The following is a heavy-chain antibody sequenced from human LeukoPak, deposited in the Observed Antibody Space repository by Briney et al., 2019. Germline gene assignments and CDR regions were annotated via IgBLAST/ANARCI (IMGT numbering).Heavy chain of an antibody. D-gene: IGHD3-22*01. J-gene: IGHJ4*02. Sequence: SETLSLTCTVSGGSISSYYWSRIRQPPGKGLEWIGYIYYSGSTNYNPSLKSRVTISVDTSKNQFSLKLSSVTAADTAVYYCAKTYYYDSHYYFDYWGQGTLVTVSS. CDR1: GGSISSYY. V-gene: IGHV4-59*12. CDR3: AKTYYYDSHYYFDY. CDR2: IYYSGST.